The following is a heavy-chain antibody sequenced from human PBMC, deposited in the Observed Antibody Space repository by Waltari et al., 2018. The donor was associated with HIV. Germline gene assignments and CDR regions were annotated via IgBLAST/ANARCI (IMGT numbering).Heavy chain of an antibody. CDR1: GYTFTGYY. Sequence: QVQLVQSEAEVKKPGPSVKVSCKASGYTFTGYYMHWVRQAPGQGLAGRGRINPNSGGTNYAQKFQGRVTMTRDTSISTAYMELSRLRSDDTAMYYCARAPSPIAAAGTRFDYWGQGTLVTVSS. J-gene: IGHJ4*02. V-gene: IGHV1-2*06. D-gene: IGHD6-13*01. CDR3: ARAPSPIAAAGTRFDY. CDR2: INPNSGGT.